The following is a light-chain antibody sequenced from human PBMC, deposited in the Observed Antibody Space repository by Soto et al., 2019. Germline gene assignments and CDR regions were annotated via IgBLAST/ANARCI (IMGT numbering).Light chain of an antibody. CDR2: GAS. CDR1: QSISTY. CDR3: QQGSFTLT. J-gene: IGKJ4*01. Sequence: DIQMTQSPSSLSASVGDGVTITCRASQSISTYLNWYQQKLGKAPKLLISGASSLQGGVPSRFSGSGSGTDFTLTISSLQPEDFATYYCQQGSFTLTFGGGTKLEIK. V-gene: IGKV1-39*01.